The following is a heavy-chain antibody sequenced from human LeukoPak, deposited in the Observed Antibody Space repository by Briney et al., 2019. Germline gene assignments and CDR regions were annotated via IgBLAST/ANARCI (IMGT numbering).Heavy chain of an antibody. CDR2: INPNSGGT. V-gene: IGHV1-2*02. CDR3: AREPYPPPWYYFDY. J-gene: IGHJ4*02. CDR1: GYTFTGHY. D-gene: IGHD2-8*02. Sequence: ASVKVSCKASGYTFTGHYMHWVRQAPGQGLEWMGWINPNSGGTSYAQNFQSRVTMTRDTSINTAYMEVSRLRSDDTAVYYCAREPYPPPWYYFDYWGQGTLVTVSS.